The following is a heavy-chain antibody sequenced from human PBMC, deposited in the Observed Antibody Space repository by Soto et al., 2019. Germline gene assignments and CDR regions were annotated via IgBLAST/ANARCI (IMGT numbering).Heavy chain of an antibody. D-gene: IGHD2-15*01. CDR3: ARGLGFCSGGACYEY. CDR1: GFSVSDNY. J-gene: IGHJ4*02. Sequence: GGSLRLSCAASGFSVSDNYVTWVRQAPGKGLEGVSVIYAGGDTFYAGSVEGRFTISRDTSENMVYLQMRSLTVEDTAVYHCARGLGFCSGGACYEYWGQGTVVTVSS. V-gene: IGHV3-53*01. CDR2: IYAGGDT.